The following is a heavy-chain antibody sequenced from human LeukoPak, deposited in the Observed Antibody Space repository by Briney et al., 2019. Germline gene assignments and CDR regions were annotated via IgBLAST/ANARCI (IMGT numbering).Heavy chain of an antibody. J-gene: IGHJ4*02. Sequence: GGSLRLSCAASEFSVGSNYMNWVRQAPGKGLEWVSSISRSSTYIYYADSVKGRFTISRDDAKNSLYLQMNGLRAEDAAVYYCARDRTLYYDNSGLDYWGQGTLVTVSS. V-gene: IGHV3-21*01. CDR2: ISRSSTYI. D-gene: IGHD3-22*01. CDR3: ARDRTLYYDNSGLDY. CDR1: EFSVGSNY.